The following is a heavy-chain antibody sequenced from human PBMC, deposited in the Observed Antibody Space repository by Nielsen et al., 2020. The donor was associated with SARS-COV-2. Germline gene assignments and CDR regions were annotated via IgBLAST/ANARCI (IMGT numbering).Heavy chain of an antibody. D-gene: IGHD3-3*01. CDR1: GGSITDYY. V-gene: IGHV4-4*08. CDR3: ARERVGGITIFGVVTRYGMDV. Sequence: SETLSLTCTVSGGSITDYYWTWIRQPPGKGLEWIGYIQNSGSTYYNPSLKGRVTMSIDTSKNQFSLKLSSVTAADTALYYCARERVGGITIFGVVTRYGMDVWGQGTTVTVSS. J-gene: IGHJ6*02. CDR2: IQNSGST.